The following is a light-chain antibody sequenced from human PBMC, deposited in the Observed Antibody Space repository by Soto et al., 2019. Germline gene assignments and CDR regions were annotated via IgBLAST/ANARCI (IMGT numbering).Light chain of an antibody. CDR3: QQYSGPPRT. CDR1: QSVSSY. V-gene: IGKV3-20*01. CDR2: GAS. Sequence: EIVLTQSPGSLSLSPGERATLSCRASQSVSSYLAWYQQKPGQAPRLLIYGASSRATGFPDRFSGSGSGTDFSLTISRLEPEDSAVYYCQQYSGPPRTFGQGTKVEIK. J-gene: IGKJ1*01.